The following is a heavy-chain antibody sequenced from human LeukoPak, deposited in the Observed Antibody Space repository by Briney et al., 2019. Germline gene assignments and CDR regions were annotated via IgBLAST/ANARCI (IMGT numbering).Heavy chain of an antibody. CDR2: INHSGST. CDR1: GGSFSGYY. D-gene: IGHD6-13*01. Sequence: SETLSLTCAVYGGSFSGYYWSWIRQPPGKGLEWIGEINHSGSTNYNPSLKSRVTISVDTSKNQFSLELSSVTAADTAVYYCARRRSSYDNYYYMDVWGKGTTVTVSS. V-gene: IGHV4-34*01. CDR3: ARRRSSYDNYYYMDV. J-gene: IGHJ6*03.